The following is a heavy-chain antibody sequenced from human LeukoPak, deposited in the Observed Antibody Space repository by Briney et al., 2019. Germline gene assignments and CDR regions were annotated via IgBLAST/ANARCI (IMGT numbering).Heavy chain of an antibody. J-gene: IGHJ4*02. CDR2: INTNTGNP. CDR1: GYTFTSYA. D-gene: IGHD3-9*01. CDR3: AGRISGYFDWLLHVFDY. V-gene: IGHV7-4-1*02. Sequence: ASVKVSCKASGYTFTSYAMNWVRQAPGQGLEWMGWINTNTGNPTYAQGFTGRFVFSLDTSVSTAYLRISSLKAEDTAVYYCAGRISGYFDWLLHVFDYWGQGTLVTVSS.